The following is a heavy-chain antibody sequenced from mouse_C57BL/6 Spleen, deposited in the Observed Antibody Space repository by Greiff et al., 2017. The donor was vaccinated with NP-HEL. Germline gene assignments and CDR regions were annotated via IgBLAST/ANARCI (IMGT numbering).Heavy chain of an antibody. V-gene: IGHV10-3*01. CDR2: IRSKSSNYAT. J-gene: IGHJ3*01. CDR3: VRERGPGAWFAY. D-gene: IGHD3-3*01. CDR1: GFTFNTYA. Sequence: EADGGLVQPKGSLKLSCAASGFTFNTYAMHWVRQAPGKGLEWVARIRSKSSNYATYYADSVKDRFTISRDDSQSMLYLQMNNLKTEDTAMYYCVRERGPGAWFAYWGQGTLVTVSA.